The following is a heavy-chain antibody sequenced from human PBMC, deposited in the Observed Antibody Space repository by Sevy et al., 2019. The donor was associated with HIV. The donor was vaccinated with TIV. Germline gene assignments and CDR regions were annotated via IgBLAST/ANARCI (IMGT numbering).Heavy chain of an antibody. CDR3: ARDKNAYYYGLDV. Sequence: GGSLRLSCAVSGFPVSSSYMNWVRQAPGKGLEGVSVFYTGSKTDYADSVKGRFTMARDNSKNTLYLQMNGLRAEDTTVYYGARDKNAYYYGLDVWGQGTTVTVSS. CDR2: FYTGSKT. CDR1: GFPVSSSY. V-gene: IGHV3-53*01. J-gene: IGHJ6*02.